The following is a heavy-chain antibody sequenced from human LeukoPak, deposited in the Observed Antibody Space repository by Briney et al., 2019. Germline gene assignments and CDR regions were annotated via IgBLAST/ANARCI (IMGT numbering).Heavy chain of an antibody. V-gene: IGHV1-18*01. CDR3: ARARTYYYDSSEPPYYFDY. Sequence: VKVSCKASGYTFTSYGISWLRQAPGQGLEWMDWISAYNGNTNYAQKLQGRVTMTTDTSTSTAYMELRSLRSDDTAVYYCARARTYYYDSSEPPYYFDYWGQGTLVTVSS. J-gene: IGHJ4*02. D-gene: IGHD3-22*01. CDR2: ISAYNGNT. CDR1: GYTFTSYG.